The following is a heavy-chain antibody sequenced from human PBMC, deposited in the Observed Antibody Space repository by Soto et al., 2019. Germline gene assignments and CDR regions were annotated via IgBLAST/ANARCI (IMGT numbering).Heavy chain of an antibody. V-gene: IGHV4-39*01. CDR3: ASSQKGYNWNYFDH. CDR1: GGSISGSYYY. Sequence: SETLSLTCAVSGGSISGSYYYWGWLRQSPGRGPEWIGSVFYTGFTSYNPSLEGRVSVSVDTSKNQFSLKVNAVTAADTAVYYCASSQKGYNWNYFDHWGQGALVTVSS. CDR2: VFYTGFT. D-gene: IGHD1-20*01. J-gene: IGHJ4*02.